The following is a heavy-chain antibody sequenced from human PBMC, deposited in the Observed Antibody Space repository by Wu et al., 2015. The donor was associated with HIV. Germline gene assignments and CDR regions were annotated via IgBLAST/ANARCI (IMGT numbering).Heavy chain of an antibody. D-gene: IGHD3-10*01. CDR2: IIPIFGTA. V-gene: IGHV1-69*05. CDR3: ARDVRPTHYYGSGNYPRRPYWYFDL. Sequence: QVQLVQSGAEVKRPGSSVKVSCKTSGDTFSSYAITWVRQAPGQGLEWMGGIIPIFGTANYAQKFQGRVTITTDESTSTAYMELSSLRSEDTAVYYCARDVRPTHYYGSGNYPRRPYWYFDLWGRGTLVTVSS. J-gene: IGHJ2*01. CDR1: GDTFSSYA.